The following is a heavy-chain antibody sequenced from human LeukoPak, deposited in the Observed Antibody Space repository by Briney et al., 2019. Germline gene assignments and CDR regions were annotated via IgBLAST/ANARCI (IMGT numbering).Heavy chain of an antibody. V-gene: IGHV3-48*01. D-gene: IGHD6-19*01. CDR3: ARGQKSVGRVLAGTTIYNYYYYMDV. CDR2: ISSSSDTI. Sequence: GGSLRLSCAASGFTFSSYSMNWVRQAPGKGLEWVSYISSSSDTIYYADSVKGRFTISRDNAKNSLYLQVNSLRAEDTAVYYCARGQKSVGRVLAGTTIYNYYYYMDVWGKGTTVTVSS. J-gene: IGHJ6*03. CDR1: GFTFSSYS.